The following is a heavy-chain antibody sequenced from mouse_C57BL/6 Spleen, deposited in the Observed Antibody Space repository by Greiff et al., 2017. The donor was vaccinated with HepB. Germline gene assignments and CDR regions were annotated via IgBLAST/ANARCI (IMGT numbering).Heavy chain of an antibody. V-gene: IGHV1-50*01. CDR2: IDPSDSYT. D-gene: IGHD2-5*01. CDR3: ARSGSNYHWYFDV. CDR1: GYTFTSYW. J-gene: IGHJ1*03. Sequence: VQLQQPGAELVKPGASVKLSCKASGYTFTSYWMQWVKQRPGQGLEWIGEIDPSDSYTNYNQKFKGKATLTVDTSSSTAYMQLSSLTSEDSAVYYCARSGSNYHWYFDVWGTGTTVTVSS.